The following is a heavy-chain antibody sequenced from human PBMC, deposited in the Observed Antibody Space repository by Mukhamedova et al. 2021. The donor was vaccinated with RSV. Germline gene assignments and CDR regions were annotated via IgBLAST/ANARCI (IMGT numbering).Heavy chain of an antibody. Sequence: TISRDNAKNSLYLQMNSLRAEDTAVYYCARAVSDYFWSGSEKYFDYWGQGTLVTVSS. V-gene: IGHV3-48*03. J-gene: IGHJ4*02. D-gene: IGHD3-3*01. CDR3: ARAVSDYFWSGSEKYFDY.